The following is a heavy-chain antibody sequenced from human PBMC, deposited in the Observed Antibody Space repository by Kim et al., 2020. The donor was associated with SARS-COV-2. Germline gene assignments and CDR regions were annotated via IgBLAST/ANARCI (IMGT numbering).Heavy chain of an antibody. CDR3: AKVRGSGWEDFDY. Sequence: AQSVKGRFTRSRDPAKNTPYLQMNSLRAEDMAVYYCAKVRGSGWEDFDYWGQGTLVTVSS. J-gene: IGHJ4*02. D-gene: IGHD6-19*01. V-gene: IGHV3-23*01.